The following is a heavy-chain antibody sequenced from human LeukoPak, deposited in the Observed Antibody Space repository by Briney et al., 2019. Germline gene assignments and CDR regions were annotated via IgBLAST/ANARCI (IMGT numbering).Heavy chain of an antibody. CDR2: ICYSGST. Sequence: SETLSLTCTVSGGSISSYYWSWIRQPPGKGLEWIGYICYSGSTNYNPSLKSRVTISVDTSKNQFSLKLSSVTAADTAVYYCAGVERYCSSTSCYYGDYWGQGTLVTVSS. V-gene: IGHV4-59*01. CDR1: GGSISSYY. J-gene: IGHJ4*02. D-gene: IGHD2-2*01. CDR3: AGVERYCSSTSCYYGDY.